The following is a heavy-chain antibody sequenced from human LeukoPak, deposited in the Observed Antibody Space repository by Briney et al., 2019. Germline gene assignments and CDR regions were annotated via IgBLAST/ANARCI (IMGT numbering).Heavy chain of an antibody. V-gene: IGHV3-48*03. J-gene: IGHJ6*04. CDR1: GFTFGSYE. Sequence: GGSLRLSCAASGFTFGSYEMNWVRQAPGKGLEWVSYISSSGSTIYYADSVKGRFTISRNNAENSLYLQMNSLRAEDTAVYYCAELGITMIGGVWGKGTTVTISS. CDR3: AELGITMIGGV. CDR2: ISSSGSTI. D-gene: IGHD3-10*02.